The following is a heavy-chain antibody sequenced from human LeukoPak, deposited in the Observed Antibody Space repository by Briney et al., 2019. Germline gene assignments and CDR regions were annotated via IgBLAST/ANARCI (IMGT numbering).Heavy chain of an antibody. Sequence: GGSLRLSRAASGIASSDVWMTWVRQAPGKGLEWVGRIKSKADGGTTDYAAPVKGRFSISGDDSKNTVYLQMDSLEAEDTAVYYCAAFSKGFWGQGTLVTVSS. V-gene: IGHV3-15*01. CDR1: GIASSDVW. CDR3: AAFSKGF. J-gene: IGHJ4*02. CDR2: IKSKADGGTT.